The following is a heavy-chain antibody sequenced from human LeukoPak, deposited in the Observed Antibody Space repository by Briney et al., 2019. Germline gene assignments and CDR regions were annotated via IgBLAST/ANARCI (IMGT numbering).Heavy chain of an antibody. J-gene: IGHJ5*02. CDR3: AREGTAGTNLNWFDP. V-gene: IGHV4-59*01. Sequence: SESLSLTCTVSGGSISSYYWSWIRQPPGKGLEWIGYISYSGSSNFNPSLKSRVTISVDTSKNQFYLKLSSVTAADTAVYYCAREGTAGTNLNWFDPWGQGTLVTVSS. CDR1: GGSISSYY. CDR2: ISYSGSS. D-gene: IGHD1-1*01.